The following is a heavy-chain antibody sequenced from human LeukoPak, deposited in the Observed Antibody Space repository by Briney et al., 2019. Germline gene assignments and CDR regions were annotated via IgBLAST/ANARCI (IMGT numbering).Heavy chain of an antibody. Sequence: GGCLRLSCTASAFTFSSYAMHWVRQAPCKGLEWVAVISYDGSNKYYADSVKGRFTISRDNSKNTLYVQMNSLRAEDTAVYYCARPRGYSYGCFDYWGQGTLVTVSS. CDR1: AFTFSSYA. CDR2: ISYDGSNK. CDR3: ARPRGYSYGCFDY. J-gene: IGHJ4*02. V-gene: IGHV3-30-3*01. D-gene: IGHD5-18*01.